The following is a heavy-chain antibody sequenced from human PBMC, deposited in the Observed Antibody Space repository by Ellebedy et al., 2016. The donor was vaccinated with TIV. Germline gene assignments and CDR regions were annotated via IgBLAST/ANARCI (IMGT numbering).Heavy chain of an antibody. D-gene: IGHD5-24*01. Sequence: AASVKVSCKLSGHSLPEVAIYWVRQAPGKGLEYMGGFDPENGERVYTQNFQGRVSLTEDPATKTAYMEMSSLRSEETAVSYCVYNAVLWGQGTLVTVSS. V-gene: IGHV1-24*01. J-gene: IGHJ4*02. CDR1: GHSLPEVA. CDR2: FDPENGER. CDR3: VYNAVL.